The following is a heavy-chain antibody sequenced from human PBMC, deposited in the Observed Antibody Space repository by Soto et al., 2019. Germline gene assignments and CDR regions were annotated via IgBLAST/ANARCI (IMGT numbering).Heavy chain of an antibody. D-gene: IGHD2-15*01. Sequence: QVQLVQSGAEVKKPGASVKVSCKASGYTFTGYYMHWVRQAPGQGLEWMGWINPNSGGTNYAQKFQGWVTMTRDTSISTAYMELSRLRYDDTAVYYCAILGGERGYCSGGSCAFDYWGQGTLVTVSS. J-gene: IGHJ4*02. CDR1: GYTFTGYY. CDR3: AILGGERGYCSGGSCAFDY. CDR2: INPNSGGT. V-gene: IGHV1-2*04.